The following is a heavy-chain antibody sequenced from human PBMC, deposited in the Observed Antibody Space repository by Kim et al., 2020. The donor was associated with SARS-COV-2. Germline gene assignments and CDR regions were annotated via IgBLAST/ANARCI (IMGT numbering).Heavy chain of an antibody. V-gene: IGHV3-30*04. J-gene: IGHJ4*02. CDR3: ARDQIGVPAANGGVDY. D-gene: IGHD2-2*01. Sequence: GGSLRLSCAASGFTFSSYAMHWVRQAPGKGLEWVAVISYDGSNKYYADSVKGRFTISRDNSKNTLYLQMNSLRAEDTAVYYCARDQIGVPAANGGVDYWGQGTLGTVSS. CDR2: ISYDGSNK. CDR1: GFTFSSYA.